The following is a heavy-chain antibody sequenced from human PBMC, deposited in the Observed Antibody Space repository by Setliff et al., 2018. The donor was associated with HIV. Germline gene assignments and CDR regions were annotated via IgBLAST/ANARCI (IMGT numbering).Heavy chain of an antibody. CDR1: GFIFSSYE. CDR2: IKEDGSEK. Sequence: ETLSLSCAASGFIFSSYEMSWVRQAPGKGPEWMANIKEDGSEKYYVDSVKGRFTISRDNTKNSLYLQLNSLRAEDTAVYYCAKDAAAPAAIEGAFDIWGQGTMVTVSS. D-gene: IGHD2-2*02. J-gene: IGHJ3*02. V-gene: IGHV3-7*01. CDR3: AKDAAAPAAIEGAFDI.